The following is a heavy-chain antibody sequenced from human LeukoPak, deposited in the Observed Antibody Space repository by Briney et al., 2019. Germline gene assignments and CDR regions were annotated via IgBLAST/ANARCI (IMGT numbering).Heavy chain of an antibody. CDR3: ARGAGVPKFDP. CDR2: IYYSGST. V-gene: IGHV4-61*01. Sequence: SETLSLTCTVSGGSVSSGSYYWSWIRQPPGKGLEWIGYIYYSGSTNYNPSLKSRVTISVDTSKNQFSLKLSSVTAADTAVYYCARGAGVPKFDPWGQEPWSPSPQ. CDR1: GGSVSSGSYY. J-gene: IGHJ5*02. D-gene: IGHD2-2*01.